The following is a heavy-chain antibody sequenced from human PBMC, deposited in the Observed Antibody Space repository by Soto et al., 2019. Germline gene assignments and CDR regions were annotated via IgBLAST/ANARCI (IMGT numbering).Heavy chain of an antibody. V-gene: IGHV1-18*01. CDR3: ARDKGYNGNYGWFDP. CDR2: ISAYNSNT. Sequence: QVQLVQSGAEVKKPGASVMVSCKASGYTFTSSGISWVRQAPGQGLELMGWISAYNSNTNYTQRLQGRVTMTPDTSTGTADMELRSQRADDKAGYYCARDKGYNGNYGWFDPWGQGTLVTVSS. J-gene: IGHJ5*02. D-gene: IGHD1-7*01. CDR1: GYTFTSSG.